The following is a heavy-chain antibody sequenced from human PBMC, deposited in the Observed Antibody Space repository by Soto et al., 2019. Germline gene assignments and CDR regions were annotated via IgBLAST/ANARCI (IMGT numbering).Heavy chain of an antibody. CDR2: TYSSGST. CDR3: ARARSSTNFYYYYYMDV. J-gene: IGHJ6*03. V-gene: IGHV4-31*03. Sequence: QVQLQESGPGLVKPSQTLSLTCTVSRGSVGSGGYYWSWIRQHPGKGLEWIGYTYSSGSTYHNPALKSRVSISVDTSKNQFSLKLSSVTAADTAVYYCARARSSTNFYYYYYMDVWGKGTTVTVSS. D-gene: IGHD2-2*01. CDR1: RGSVGSGGYY.